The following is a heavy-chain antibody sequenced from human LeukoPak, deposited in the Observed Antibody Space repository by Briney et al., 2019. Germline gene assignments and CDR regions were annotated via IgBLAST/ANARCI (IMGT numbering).Heavy chain of an antibody. V-gene: IGHV3-21*01. CDR2: ISSSSSYI. J-gene: IGHJ4*02. D-gene: IGHD3-3*01. CDR1: GFTFSSYW. Sequence: GGSLRLSCAASGFTFSSYWMSWVRQAPGKGLERVSSISSSSSYIYYADSVKGRFTISRDNAKNSLYLQMNSLRAEDTAVYYCARSPPPLEDYDFWSGYYDWVDYWGQGTLVTVSS. CDR3: ARSPPPLEDYDFWSGYYDWVDY.